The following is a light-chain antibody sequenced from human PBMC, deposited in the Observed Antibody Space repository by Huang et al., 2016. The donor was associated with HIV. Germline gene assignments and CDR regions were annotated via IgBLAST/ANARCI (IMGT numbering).Light chain of an antibody. V-gene: IGKV3-15*01. Sequence: EVVLTQSPTTLSVSPGERATLSCRASQSVNSNLAWFQQKPGQVPRLLIYGASNRAAGIPARFSGSGSGTEFTFIISSLQSEDVAVYYCQQYDYWPPITFGQGTRLEIK. J-gene: IGKJ5*01. CDR3: QQYDYWPPIT. CDR1: QSVNSN. CDR2: GAS.